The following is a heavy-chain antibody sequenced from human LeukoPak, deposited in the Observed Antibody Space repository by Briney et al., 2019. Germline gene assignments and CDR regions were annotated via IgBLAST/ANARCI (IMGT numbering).Heavy chain of an antibody. CDR2: ISGSGGST. CDR1: GFTFSSYA. CDR3: AKVYTAMVLSRLDY. J-gene: IGHJ4*02. D-gene: IGHD5-18*01. Sequence: GGSLRLSCAASGFTFSSYAMSWVRQAPGKGLEWVSAISGSGGSTYYADSVKGRFTISRNNSKNTLYLQMNSLRAEDTAVYYCAKVYTAMVLSRLDYWGQGTLVTVSS. V-gene: IGHV3-23*01.